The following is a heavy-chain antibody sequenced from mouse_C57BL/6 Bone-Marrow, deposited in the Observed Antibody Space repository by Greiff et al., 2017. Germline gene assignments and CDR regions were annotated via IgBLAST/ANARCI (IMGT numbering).Heavy chain of an antibody. J-gene: IGHJ2*01. CDR1: GYTFPGYW. CDR3: AREGDGYYNYFDY. Sequence: VQLQQSGAELMKPGASVKLSCKATGYTFPGYWIEWVKQRPGHGLEWIGEILPGSGSTNYNAKFKGKATFTADTSSNTAYMQLSSLTTEDSAIYYCAREGDGYYNYFDYWGQGTTLTVSS. D-gene: IGHD2-3*01. CDR2: ILPGSGST. V-gene: IGHV1-9*01.